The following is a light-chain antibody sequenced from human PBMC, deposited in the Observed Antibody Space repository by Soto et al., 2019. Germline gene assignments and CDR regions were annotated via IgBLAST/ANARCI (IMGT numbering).Light chain of an antibody. CDR1: QSISNW. Sequence: DIQMTQSPSTLSASVGDRVTITCRASQSISNWLAWYQQKPGKAPKLLIYDASTLETEVPSRFSGSGSGTEFTLSISGLQPDDFATYYCQEYNFFSTFGQGTRVEIK. J-gene: IGKJ1*01. CDR3: QEYNFFST. CDR2: DAS. V-gene: IGKV1-5*01.